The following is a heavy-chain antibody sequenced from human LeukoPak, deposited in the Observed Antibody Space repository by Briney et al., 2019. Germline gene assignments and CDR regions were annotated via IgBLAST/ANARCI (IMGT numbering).Heavy chain of an antibody. CDR3: ARGVAAAAGRFDP. Sequence: SQTLSLTCAISGDSVSTNSAAWTWIRQSPSRGLEWLGRTYYRSKWYNDYAVSVNSRITINPDTSKNQFSLQLNSVTPEDTAVYYCARGVAAAAGRFDPWGQGTLVTVSS. D-gene: IGHD6-13*01. V-gene: IGHV6-1*01. CDR2: TYYRSKWYN. CDR1: GDSVSTNSAA. J-gene: IGHJ5*02.